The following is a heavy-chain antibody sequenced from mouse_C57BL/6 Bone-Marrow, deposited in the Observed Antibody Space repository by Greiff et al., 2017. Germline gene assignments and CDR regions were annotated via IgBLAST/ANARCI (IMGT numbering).Heavy chain of an antibody. CDR3: ASLSQAEFAY. J-gene: IGHJ3*01. V-gene: IGHV1-54*01. D-gene: IGHD3-2*02. CDR2: LNPGSGGT. CDR1: GYAFTNYL. Sequence: QVQLQQSGAELVRPGTSVKVSCKASGYAFTNYLIEWVKQRPGQGLEWIGVLNPGSGGTNYNEKFKGKATLTADKSSSTAYMELSSLTSEDAAVCVCASLSQAEFAYWGQGTLVTVSA.